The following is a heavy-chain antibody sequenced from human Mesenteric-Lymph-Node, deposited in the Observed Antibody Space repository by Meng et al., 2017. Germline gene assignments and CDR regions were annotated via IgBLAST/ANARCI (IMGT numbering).Heavy chain of an antibody. V-gene: IGHV3-21*01. J-gene: IGHJ6*02. D-gene: IGHD2-2*01. CDR3: ARAEKIVVVNYYYGMDV. CDR1: GFTFSNAW. CDR2: ISSSSSYI. Sequence: GESLKISCAASGFTFSNAWMSWVRQAPGKGLEWVSSISSSSSYIYYADSVKGRFTISRDNAKNSLYLQMNSLRAEDTAVYYCARAEKIVVVNYYYGMDVWGQGTTVTVSS.